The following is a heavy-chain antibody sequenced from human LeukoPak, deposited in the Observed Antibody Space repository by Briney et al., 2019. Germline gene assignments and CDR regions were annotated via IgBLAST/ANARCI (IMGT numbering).Heavy chain of an antibody. J-gene: IGHJ4*02. CDR3: ADNLSR. V-gene: IGHV3-48*04. CDR1: GFTLSATS. D-gene: IGHD1-1*01. CDR2: IDKSSNPI. Sequence: GGSLRLSCAASGFTLSATSMNWVRQAPGKGLEWISYIDKSSNPIYYADSVKGRFTISRDSAKNSLFLQMNSLRAEDTAVYFCADNLSRWGQGTLVTVSS.